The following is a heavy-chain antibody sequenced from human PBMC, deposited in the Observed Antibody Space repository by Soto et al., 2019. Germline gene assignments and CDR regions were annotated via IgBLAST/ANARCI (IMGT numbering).Heavy chain of an antibody. V-gene: IGHV1-18*01. CDR1: GYTFTSYT. J-gene: IGHJ4*02. CDR2: ITADSGNT. Sequence: ASVKVSCKASGYTFTSYTVTWVRQAPGQGLEWMGSITADSGNTNYAQNLQGRITMTRDTSTTTVYMELRSLRSDDTAVYYCARGYYDSSGSYYRYWGQGTLVTVSS. D-gene: IGHD3-22*01. CDR3: ARGYYDSSGSYYRY.